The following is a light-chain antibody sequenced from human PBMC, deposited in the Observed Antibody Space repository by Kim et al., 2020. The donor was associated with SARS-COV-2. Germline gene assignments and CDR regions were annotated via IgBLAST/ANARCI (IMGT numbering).Light chain of an antibody. CDR2: GAT. V-gene: IGKV3-15*01. Sequence: EVVMTQSPVTLSVSPGETATLSCKASQRISGNLASYQQRPGQTPRLLIYGATSRATGVPVRFSGSQSGTEFNLTISSLQSEDFAVYYCQQYNNWPPVAFGQGTKLEI. CDR3: QQYNNWPPVA. CDR1: QRISGN. J-gene: IGKJ2*01.